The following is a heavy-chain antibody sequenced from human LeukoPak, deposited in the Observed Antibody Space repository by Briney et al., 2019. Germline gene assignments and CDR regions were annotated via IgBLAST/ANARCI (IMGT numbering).Heavy chain of an antibody. CDR2: IYSDGRA. J-gene: IGHJ3*01. D-gene: IGHD3-22*01. V-gene: IGHV3-53*01. CDR1: GFSFVNNA. CDR3: ARGLFLSGYLDAFDL. Sequence: GGSLRLSCAASGFSFVNNAMSWVRQTPGKGLEWVSLIYSDGRAYYADSVRGRCTISRDNSKNTLYLQMNSLRVEDTAVYYCARGLFLSGYLDAFDLWGQGTVVTVSS.